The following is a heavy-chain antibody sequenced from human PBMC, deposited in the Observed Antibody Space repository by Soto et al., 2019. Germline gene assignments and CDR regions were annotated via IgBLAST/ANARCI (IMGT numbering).Heavy chain of an antibody. CDR3: ARGSMDWIGVGLGFDY. CDR2: IYYSGST. D-gene: IGHD3-22*01. Sequence: QVQLQESGPGLVKPSETLSLTCTVSGGSISSYHWSWIRQPPGKGLEWIGYIYYSGSTNYNPSLKSRVTISVDTSKNQFSLKLSSVTAADTAVYYCARGSMDWIGVGLGFDYWGQGTLVTVSS. V-gene: IGHV4-59*01. CDR1: GGSISSYH. J-gene: IGHJ4*02.